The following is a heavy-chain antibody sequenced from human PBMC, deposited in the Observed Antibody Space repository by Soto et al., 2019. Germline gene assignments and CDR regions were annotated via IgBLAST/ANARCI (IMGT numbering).Heavy chain of an antibody. V-gene: IGHV1-18*01. Sequence: ASVKVSCKASGYTFTNYGFSWVRQAPGQGLEWMGWISGYNGNKKYAEKFQGRVTMTTDTSTSTAHMELRSLRSDDTAVYYCAREGQAPYYYYGMDVWGQGTAVTGLL. CDR2: ISGYNGNK. CDR1: GYTFTNYG. J-gene: IGHJ6*02. CDR3: AREGQAPYYYYGMDV.